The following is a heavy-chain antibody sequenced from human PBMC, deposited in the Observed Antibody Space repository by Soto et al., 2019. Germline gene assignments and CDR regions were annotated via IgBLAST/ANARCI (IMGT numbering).Heavy chain of an antibody. D-gene: IGHD3-10*01. CDR1: GGSISSSSYY. Sequence: PSETLSLTCTVSGGSISSSSYYWGWIRQPPGKGLEWIGSIYYSGSTYYNPSLKSRVTISVDTSKNQFSLKLSSVTAADTAVYYCASGNLKTLWFGELLRWFDPWGQGTLVTVSS. CDR2: IYYSGST. CDR3: ASGNLKTLWFGELLRWFDP. V-gene: IGHV4-39*01. J-gene: IGHJ5*02.